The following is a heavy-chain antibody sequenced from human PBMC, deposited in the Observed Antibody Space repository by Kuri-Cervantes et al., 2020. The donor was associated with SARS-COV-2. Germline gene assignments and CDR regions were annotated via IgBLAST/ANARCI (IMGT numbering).Heavy chain of an antibody. V-gene: IGHV4-34*01. CDR2: INHSGST. D-gene: IGHD4-23*01. Sequence: TLSLTCAVYGGSFSGYYWSWIRQPPGKGLEWIGEINHSGSTNYNPSLKSRVTISVDTSKNQFSLKLSSVAAADTAVYYCARVKSVVTPDIDYWGQGTLVTVS. J-gene: IGHJ4*02. CDR1: GGSFSGYY. CDR3: ARVKSVVTPDIDY.